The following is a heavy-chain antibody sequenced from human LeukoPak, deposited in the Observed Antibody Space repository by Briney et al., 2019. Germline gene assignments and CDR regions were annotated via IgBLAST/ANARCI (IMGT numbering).Heavy chain of an antibody. D-gene: IGHD6-13*01. Sequence: GASVMVSCKASGYSFTSYGVSWVRQAPGQGLEWLGWISAYNGNTHYAQEVQGRVTMTTDTSTSTAYMELRSLRSDDTAVYYCARATAATYWFDPWGQGTLVTVSS. J-gene: IGHJ5*02. CDR1: GYSFTSYG. CDR3: ARATAATYWFDP. V-gene: IGHV1-18*01. CDR2: ISAYNGNT.